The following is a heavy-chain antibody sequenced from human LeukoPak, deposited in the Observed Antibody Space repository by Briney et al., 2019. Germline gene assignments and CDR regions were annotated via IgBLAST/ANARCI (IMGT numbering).Heavy chain of an antibody. CDR2: ISGSGGST. D-gene: IGHD3-10*01. CDR3: AKQIRGVHAFDI. J-gene: IGHJ3*02. V-gene: IGHV3-23*01. Sequence: GGSLRLSCAASGFTFSSYAMSWVRQAPGKGLEWVSAISGSGGSTYYADSEKGRFTISRDNSKNTLYLQMNSLRAEDTAVYYCAKQIRGVHAFDIWGQGTMVTVSS. CDR1: GFTFSSYA.